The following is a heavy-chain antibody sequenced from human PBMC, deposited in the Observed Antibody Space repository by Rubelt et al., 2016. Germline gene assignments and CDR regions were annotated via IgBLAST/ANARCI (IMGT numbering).Heavy chain of an antibody. V-gene: IGHV4-34*01. CDR2: IYHSGST. D-gene: IGHD6-6*01. Sequence: QVQLLQWGAGLLKPSETLSLTCAVYGGSFSGYYWSWIRQPPGKGLEWIGSIYHSGSTYYNPSLKSRVTISVDTSKNQFSLKLSSVTAADTAVYYCARHLQYSSSEVFDPWGQGTLVTVSS. CDR1: GGSFSGYY. CDR3: ARHLQYSSSEVFDP. J-gene: IGHJ5*02.